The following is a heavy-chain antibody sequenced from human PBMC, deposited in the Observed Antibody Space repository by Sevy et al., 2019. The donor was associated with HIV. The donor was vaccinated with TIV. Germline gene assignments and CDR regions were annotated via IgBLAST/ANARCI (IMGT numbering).Heavy chain of an antibody. Sequence: GGSLRLSCAASGFTFSSYAMSWVRQAPGKGLEWVSGISGSGGSPVHADSVKGRFTISRDNSKNTLYLQVNSLRAEDTAVYYCAKDRSPYYYYGMDVWGQGTTVTVSS. J-gene: IGHJ6*02. CDR3: AKDRSPYYYYGMDV. D-gene: IGHD3-10*01. CDR2: ISGSGGSP. CDR1: GFTFSSYA. V-gene: IGHV3-23*01.